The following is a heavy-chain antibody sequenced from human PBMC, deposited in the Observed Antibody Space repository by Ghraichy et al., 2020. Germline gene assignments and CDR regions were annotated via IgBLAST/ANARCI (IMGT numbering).Heavy chain of an antibody. D-gene: IGHD1-26*01. CDR2: ISRSGTTV. J-gene: IGHJ4*02. V-gene: IGHV3-48*01. Sequence: GGSLRLSCAASGFTFSSFNMNWVRQAPGEGLEWISYISRSGTTVYYADSVKGRFIISRDNAKNSLYLQMNSLRAEDTAVYYCAGEGHSGSYVAYWGQGTLVTVSS. CDR1: GFTFSSFN. CDR3: AGEGHSGSYVAY.